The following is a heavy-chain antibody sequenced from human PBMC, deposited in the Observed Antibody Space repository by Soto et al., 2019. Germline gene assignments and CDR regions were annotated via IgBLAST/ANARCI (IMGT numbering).Heavy chain of an antibody. V-gene: IGHV4-39*01. Sequence: LTCTVSGGSISSSSYYWGWIRQPPGKGLEWIGSIYYSGSTYYNPSLKSRVTISVDTSKNQFSLKLSSVTAADTAVYYCARLGYSYGHYYGMDVWGQGTTVTVSS. D-gene: IGHD5-18*01. CDR3: ARLGYSYGHYYGMDV. CDR2: IYYSGST. CDR1: GGSISSSSYY. J-gene: IGHJ6*02.